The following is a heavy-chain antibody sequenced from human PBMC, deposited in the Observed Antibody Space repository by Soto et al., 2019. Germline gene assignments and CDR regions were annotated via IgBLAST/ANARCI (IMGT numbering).Heavy chain of an antibody. D-gene: IGHD5-12*01. Sequence: SETLSLTCTVSGGSISSGGYYWSWIRQHPGKGLEWIGYIYYSGSTYYNPSLKSRVTISVDTSKNQFSLKLSSVTAADTAVYYCARDLRDGYNYYYYGMDVWGQGTTVTVSS. V-gene: IGHV4-31*03. CDR3: ARDLRDGYNYYYYGMDV. CDR1: GGSISSGGYY. CDR2: IYYSGST. J-gene: IGHJ6*02.